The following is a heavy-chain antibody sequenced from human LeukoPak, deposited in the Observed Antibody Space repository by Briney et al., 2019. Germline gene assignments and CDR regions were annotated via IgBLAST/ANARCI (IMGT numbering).Heavy chain of an antibody. CDR2: INPSGGST. D-gene: IGHD1-26*01. CDR3: AREVHSGRYSVAAHTLDY. V-gene: IGHV1-46*01. Sequence: ASVKVSCKASGYTFTSYYMHWVRQAPGQGLEWMGIINPSGGSTSYAQKFQGRVTMTRDMSTSTVYMELSSLRSEDTAVYYCAREVHSGRYSVAAHTLDYWGQGTLVTVSS. CDR1: GYTFTSYY. J-gene: IGHJ4*02.